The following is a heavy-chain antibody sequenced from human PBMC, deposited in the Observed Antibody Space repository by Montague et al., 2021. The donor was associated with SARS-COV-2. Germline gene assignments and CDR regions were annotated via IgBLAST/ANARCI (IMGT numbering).Heavy chain of an antibody. D-gene: IGHD6-19*01. V-gene: IGHV4-61*02. J-gene: IGHJ4*02. Sequence: TLSLTCTVSGGSISSGRYYWSWIRQPAGKGLEWIGRISISGSTNYNLTLKSRVTISVDTSKNQFSLKPSSVTAADTAVYYCARDIAVAGLFDYWGQGTLVTVSS. CDR1: GGSISSGRYY. CDR2: ISISGST. CDR3: ARDIAVAGLFDY.